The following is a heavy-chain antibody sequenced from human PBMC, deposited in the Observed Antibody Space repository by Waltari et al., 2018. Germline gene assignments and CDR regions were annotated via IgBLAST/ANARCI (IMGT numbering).Heavy chain of an antibody. J-gene: IGHJ6*02. D-gene: IGHD4-17*01. V-gene: IGHV4-34*01. CDR1: GGSFSGYY. CDR2: INHSGST. Sequence: QVQLQQWGAGLLKPSETLSLTCAVYGGSFSGYYWSWIRQPPGKGLEWIGEINHSGSTNYNPSLKSRVTISVDTSKNQFSLKLSSVTAADTAVYYCVRGRSRGDYRIYYYYYGMDVWGQGTTVTVSS. CDR3: VRGRSRGDYRIYYYYYGMDV.